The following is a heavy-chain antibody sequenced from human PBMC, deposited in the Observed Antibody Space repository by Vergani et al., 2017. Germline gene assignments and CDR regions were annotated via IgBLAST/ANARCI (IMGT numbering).Heavy chain of an antibody. V-gene: IGHV1-3*01. CDR2: INAGNGNT. Sequence: QVQLVQSGSELKKPGASVKVSCKASGYTFTSYAMHWVRQAPGQRLEWMGWINAGNGNTKYSQKFQGRVTITRDTSASTAYMELSSLRSEDTAVYYCARGSGSYYRKIDYWGQGTLVTVSS. CDR1: GYTFTSYA. CDR3: ARGSGSYYRKIDY. J-gene: IGHJ4*02. D-gene: IGHD3-10*01.